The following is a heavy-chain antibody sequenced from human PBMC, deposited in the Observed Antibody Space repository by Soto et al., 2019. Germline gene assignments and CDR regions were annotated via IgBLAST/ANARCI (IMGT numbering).Heavy chain of an antibody. J-gene: IGHJ6*02. V-gene: IGHV1-69*13. D-gene: IGHD3-22*01. Sequence: GASVKVSCKASGGTFSSYAISWVRQAPGQGLEWMGGIIPIFGTANYAQKFQGRVTITADESTSTAYMELSSLRSEDTAVYYCARVDSSGYYNSYYYYYGMDVWGQGTTVTVSS. CDR2: IIPIFGTA. CDR3: ARVDSSGYYNSYYYYYGMDV. CDR1: GGTFSSYA.